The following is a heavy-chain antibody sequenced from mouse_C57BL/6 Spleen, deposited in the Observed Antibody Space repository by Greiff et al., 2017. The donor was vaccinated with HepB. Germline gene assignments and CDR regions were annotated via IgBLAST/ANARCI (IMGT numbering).Heavy chain of an antibody. J-gene: IGHJ4*01. CDR3: ARSLYYRNPGLAHYYAMDY. D-gene: IGHD2-5*01. V-gene: IGHV7-3*01. CDR1: GFTFTDYY. Sequence: VQLKESGGGLVQPGGSLSLSCAASGFTFTDYYMSWVRQPPGKALEWLGFIRNKANGYTTEYSASVKGRFTISRDNSQSILYIQMNALRAEDSATYYGARSLYYRNPGLAHYYAMDYWGQGTSVTVSS. CDR2: IRNKANGYTT.